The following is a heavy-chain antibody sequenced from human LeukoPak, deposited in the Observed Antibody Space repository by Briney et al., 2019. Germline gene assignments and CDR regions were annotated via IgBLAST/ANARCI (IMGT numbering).Heavy chain of an antibody. CDR2: INQDGSEK. D-gene: IGHD3-10*01. J-gene: IGHJ5*02. V-gene: IGHV3-7*01. Sequence: ETLSLTCAVSGGSISSSNWWSWVRQPPGKGLEWVANINQDGSEKYYVDSVKGRFTISRDNAKNSLYLQMSSLRAEDTAVYYCARDLPWLASFDPWGQGTLVTVSS. CDR1: GGSISSSNW. CDR3: ARDLPWLASFDP.